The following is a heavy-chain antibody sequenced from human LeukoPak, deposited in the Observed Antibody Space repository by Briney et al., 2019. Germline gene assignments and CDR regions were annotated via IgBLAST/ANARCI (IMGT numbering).Heavy chain of an antibody. Sequence: GGSLRLSCAASGFTFSSYAVSWVRQAPGKGLEWVSAISGSGGSTYYADSVKGRFTISRDNSKNTLYLQMNSLRAEDTAVYYCAKSDYDILTGYYVYWGQGTLVTVSS. D-gene: IGHD3-9*01. CDR3: AKSDYDILTGYYVY. CDR2: ISGSGGST. CDR1: GFTFSSYA. V-gene: IGHV3-23*01. J-gene: IGHJ4*02.